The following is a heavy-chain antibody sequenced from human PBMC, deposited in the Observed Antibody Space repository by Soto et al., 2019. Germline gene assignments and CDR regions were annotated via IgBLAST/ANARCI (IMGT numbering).Heavy chain of an antibody. J-gene: IGHJ4*02. V-gene: IGHV3-7*03. CDR3: ARGGDSYIDY. CDR1: GFTFSIHW. Sequence: GGSLTISCAASGFTFSIHWLVWVRQPPGKGLEWMARTKQEGNKKSYGDARKGRDTVSRDNAQNSLYLQESSLRVEDTAMYYCARGGDSYIDYWGQGALVTVSS. D-gene: IGHD2-21*02. CDR2: TKQEGNKK.